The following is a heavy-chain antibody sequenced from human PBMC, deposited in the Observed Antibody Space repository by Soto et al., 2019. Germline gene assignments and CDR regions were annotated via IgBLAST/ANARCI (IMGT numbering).Heavy chain of an antibody. CDR2: ISGSGDRT. Sequence: GGSLRLSCAASGFTFSSYAMSWVRQAPGKGLEWVSAISGSGDRTYYADSVKGRLTISRDNSKNTLYLQMNSLRAEDTAVYSCARTGAIEAAGTDDAFDIWGQGTMVTVSS. J-gene: IGHJ3*02. CDR1: GFTFSSYA. D-gene: IGHD6-13*01. CDR3: ARTGAIEAAGTDDAFDI. V-gene: IGHV3-23*01.